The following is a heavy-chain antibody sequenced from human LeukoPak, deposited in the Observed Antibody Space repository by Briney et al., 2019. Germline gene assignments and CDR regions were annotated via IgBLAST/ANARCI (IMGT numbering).Heavy chain of an antibody. J-gene: IGHJ3*02. Sequence: SVKVPCKASGGTFSSYAISWVRQAPGQGLEWMGRIIPIFGIANYAQKFQGRVTITADKSTSTAYMEVSSLRSEDTAVYYCARSPRDGYNYDAFDIWGQGTMVTVSS. V-gene: IGHV1-69*04. CDR2: IIPIFGIA. CDR1: GGTFSSYA. CDR3: ARSPRDGYNYDAFDI. D-gene: IGHD5-24*01.